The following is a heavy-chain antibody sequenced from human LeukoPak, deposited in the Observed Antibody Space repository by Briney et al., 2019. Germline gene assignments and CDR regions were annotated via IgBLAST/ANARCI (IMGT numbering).Heavy chain of an antibody. Sequence: GGSLRLSCAAFGCTVSSKYMSWVRQAPGKGLEWVSVLYSGGDTYYADSVKGRFTISRDNSKNTLYLQMNNLRPEDTAVYYCARGDTGFSSAWGRDFDYWGQGTLVTVSS. D-gene: IGHD6-19*01. CDR3: ARGDTGFSSAWGRDFDY. CDR1: GCTVSSKY. V-gene: IGHV3-66*01. J-gene: IGHJ4*02. CDR2: LYSGGDT.